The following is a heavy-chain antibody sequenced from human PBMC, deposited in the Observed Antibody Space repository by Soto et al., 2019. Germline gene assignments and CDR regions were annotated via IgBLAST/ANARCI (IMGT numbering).Heavy chain of an antibody. J-gene: IGHJ4*02. CDR3: AKGSQLAAATPFDY. V-gene: IGHV3-9*01. D-gene: IGHD6-13*01. Sequence: DVQLVESGGGLVQPGRSLRLSCAASGFTFDDYAMHWVRQAPGKGLEWVSGISWNSGSIGYADSVKGRFTISRDNAKNSLYLQMNSLRAEDTALYYCAKGSQLAAATPFDYWGQGTLVTVSS. CDR1: GFTFDDYA. CDR2: ISWNSGSI.